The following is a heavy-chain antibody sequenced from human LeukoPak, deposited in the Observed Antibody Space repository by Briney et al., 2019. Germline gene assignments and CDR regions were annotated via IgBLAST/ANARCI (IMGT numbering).Heavy chain of an antibody. CDR2: INPNSGGT. D-gene: IGHD6-13*01. CDR3: ARAKYSSSWYAGGGNYYYMDV. CDR1: GYTFTSYG. V-gene: IGHV1-2*02. J-gene: IGHJ6*03. Sequence: ASVKVSCKASGYTFTSYGISWVRQAPGQGLEWMGWINPNSGGTNYAQKFQGRVTMTRDTSISTAYMELSRLRSDDTAVYYCARAKYSSSWYAGGGNYYYMDVWGKGTTVTVSS.